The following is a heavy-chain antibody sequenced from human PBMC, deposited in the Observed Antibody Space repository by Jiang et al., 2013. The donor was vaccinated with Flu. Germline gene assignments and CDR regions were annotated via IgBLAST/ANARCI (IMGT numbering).Heavy chain of an antibody. CDR2: ISAFNGNT. CDR1: GYNFASYG. CDR3: ARDDIVVANGRAFDH. Sequence: GAEVKKPGASVKVSCKASGYNFASYGISWVRQAPGQGLEWMGWISAFNGNTEYTQKFQGRVTMTTDTSTSTAYMELRSLRSDDTAVYYCARDDIVVANGRAFDHWGQGTLVTVSS. V-gene: IGHV1-18*01. J-gene: IGHJ4*02. D-gene: IGHD2-2*01.